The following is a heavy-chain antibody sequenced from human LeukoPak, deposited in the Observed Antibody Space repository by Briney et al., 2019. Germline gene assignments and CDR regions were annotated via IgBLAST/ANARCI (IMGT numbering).Heavy chain of an antibody. CDR1: GFTFSSYA. J-gene: IGHJ4*02. V-gene: IGHV3-21*01. Sequence: PGGSLRLSCAASGFTFSSYAMSWVRQAPGKGLEWVSSISSSSSYIYYADSVKGRFTISRDNAKNSLYLQMNSLRAEDTAVYYCASSDSGWYEDFDYWGQGTLVTVSS. D-gene: IGHD6-19*01. CDR2: ISSSSSYI. CDR3: ASSDSGWYEDFDY.